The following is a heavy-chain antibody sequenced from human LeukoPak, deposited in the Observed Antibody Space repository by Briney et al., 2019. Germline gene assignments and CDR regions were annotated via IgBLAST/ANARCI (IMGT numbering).Heavy chain of an antibody. Sequence: SETLSLTCAVYGGSLSGYYWSWIRQPPGKGLEWIGEINHSGSTNYNPSLKSRVTISVDTSKNQFSLKLSSVTAADTAVYYCARNVVVPAATHYYYYGMDVWGKGTTVTVSS. CDR3: ARNVVVPAATHYYYYGMDV. D-gene: IGHD2-2*01. J-gene: IGHJ6*04. CDR2: INHSGST. V-gene: IGHV4-34*01. CDR1: GGSLSGYY.